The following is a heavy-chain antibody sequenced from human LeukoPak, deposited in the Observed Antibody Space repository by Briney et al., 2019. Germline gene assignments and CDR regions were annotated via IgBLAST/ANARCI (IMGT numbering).Heavy chain of an antibody. D-gene: IGHD3-22*01. Sequence: GGSLRLSGAASGFTFDDYAMHWVRQAPGKGLEWVLGISGNSGSIGHAYSVKGRFTISRATDKNSLYLQMNRLRAEDTALYYCAKGASYYDGSGYYSGYFDYWGQGTLVTASS. J-gene: IGHJ4*02. CDR3: AKGASYYDGSGYYSGYFDY. CDR1: GFTFDDYA. CDR2: ISGNSGSI. V-gene: IGHV3-9*01.